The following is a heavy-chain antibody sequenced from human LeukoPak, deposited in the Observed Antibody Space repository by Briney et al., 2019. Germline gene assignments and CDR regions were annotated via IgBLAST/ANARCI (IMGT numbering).Heavy chain of an antibody. D-gene: IGHD2-15*01. CDR2: ISYDGSNK. V-gene: IGHV3-30*03. Sequence: GGSLRLSCAASGFTFSSYGMHWVRQAPGKGLEWVAVISYDGSNKYYADSVKGRFTISRDNSKNTLYLQMNSLRAEDTAVYYCTRSDCSGGSCHLNWFDPWGQGTLVTVSS. J-gene: IGHJ5*02. CDR1: GFTFSSYG. CDR3: TRSDCSGGSCHLNWFDP.